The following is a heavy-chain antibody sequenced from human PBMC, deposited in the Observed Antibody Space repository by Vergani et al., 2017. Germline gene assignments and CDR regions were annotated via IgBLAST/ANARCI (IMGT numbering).Heavy chain of an antibody. Sequence: QVQLAESGGGRVQPGRSLRLSCAASGFSFSSHAIHWVRQAPGKGVEWVAVISNDGSKKYYADSVKGRFTISRDNSKNTLDLQMNSLRTQDTAVYYCAKAGSVTSESLQYNFYMDVGGKGTTVTVS. CDR2: ISNDGSKK. CDR1: GFSFSSHA. D-gene: IGHD3-10*01. CDR3: AKAGSVTSESLQYNFYMDV. V-gene: IGHV3-30*18. J-gene: IGHJ6*03.